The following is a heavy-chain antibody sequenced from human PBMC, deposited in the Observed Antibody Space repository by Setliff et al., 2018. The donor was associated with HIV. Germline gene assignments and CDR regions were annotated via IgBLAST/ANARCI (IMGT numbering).Heavy chain of an antibody. CDR3: ASDRYALYCGGDCYSLLDY. CDR1: GYTFTSYG. CDR2: ISAYNGNT. V-gene: IGHV1-18*01. J-gene: IGHJ4*02. D-gene: IGHD2-21*02. Sequence: RASVKVSCKASGYTFTSYGISWVRQAPGQGLEWMGWISAYNGNTNYAQKLQGRVTMTTDTSTSTAYMELRSLRSDDTAVYYCASDRYALYCGGDCYSLLDYWGQGTLVTVSS.